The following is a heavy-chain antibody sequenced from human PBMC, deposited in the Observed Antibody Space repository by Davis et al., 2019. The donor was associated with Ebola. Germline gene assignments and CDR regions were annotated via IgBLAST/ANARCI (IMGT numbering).Heavy chain of an antibody. CDR2: IYYSGST. J-gene: IGHJ6*03. CDR1: GGSISSYY. D-gene: IGHD5-12*01. V-gene: IGHV4-59*01. Sequence: MPSETLSLTCTVSGGSISSYYLRWIRQPPGKGLEWIGYIYYSGSTNYNPSLKSRVTISVDTSKNQFSLKLSSVTAADTAVYYCARGDRVGWYYYYYMDVWGKGTTVTVSS. CDR3: ARGDRVGWYYYYYMDV.